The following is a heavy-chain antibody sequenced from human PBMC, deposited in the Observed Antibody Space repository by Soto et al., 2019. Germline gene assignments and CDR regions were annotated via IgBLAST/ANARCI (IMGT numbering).Heavy chain of an antibody. Sequence: PVGSLRLSCAASRFTFTRYSMNWVRQAPGKGLEWVSSITISSSSTHYADSVKGRFTISRDNAKNSLHLQMNSLRAEDTAVYYCARDYYYDSSGYSPLDYWGQGTLVTVSS. CDR2: ITISSSST. J-gene: IGHJ4*02. D-gene: IGHD3-22*01. V-gene: IGHV3-21*01. CDR1: RFTFTRYS. CDR3: ARDYYYDSSGYSPLDY.